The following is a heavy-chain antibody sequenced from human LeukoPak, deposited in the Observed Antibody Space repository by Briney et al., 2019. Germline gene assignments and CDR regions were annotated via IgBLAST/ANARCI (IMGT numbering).Heavy chain of an antibody. Sequence: GGSLRLSCAASGFTFSSYSMNWVRQAPGKGLEWVSYISSSSSTIYYADSVKGRFTISRDNAKNSLYLQMNSLRAEDTAVYYCARGAYSISSPGRDYWGQGTLVTVSS. V-gene: IGHV3-48*04. D-gene: IGHD6-13*01. CDR1: GFTFSSYS. CDR3: ARGAYSISSPGRDY. CDR2: ISSSSSTI. J-gene: IGHJ4*02.